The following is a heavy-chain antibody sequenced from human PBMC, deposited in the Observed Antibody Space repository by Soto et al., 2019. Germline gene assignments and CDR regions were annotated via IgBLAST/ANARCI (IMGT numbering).Heavy chain of an antibody. J-gene: IGHJ4*02. CDR1: GFNVGDYI. D-gene: IGHD3-9*01. CDR3: TRDFGSYPDNFIRGGEDS. CDR2: IITKAYGGTA. Sequence: WSLTLSCTGSGFNVGDYIMSWVRQAPGKGLEWVGFIITKAYGGTAEYAAPVKGRFTISRDDSKSITYLQMNSLKTEDIAVYYCTRDFGSYPDNFIRGGEDSWGQGTLVTVSS. V-gene: IGHV3-49*04.